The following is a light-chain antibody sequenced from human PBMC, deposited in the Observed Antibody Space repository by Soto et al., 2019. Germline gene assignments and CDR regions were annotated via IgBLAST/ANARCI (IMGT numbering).Light chain of an antibody. V-gene: IGKV3-20*01. J-gene: IGKJ1*01. CDR1: QGVDNY. CDR3: HQYGVSPVT. Sequence: EIVLTQSPGTLSLSPGERATLSCRASQGVDNYLDWYQQKPLQAPRLLIYGASSRATGIPDRFSGSGYGTDFTLTISRLEPEDFAVYYCHQYGVSPVTFGQGTTVEIK. CDR2: GAS.